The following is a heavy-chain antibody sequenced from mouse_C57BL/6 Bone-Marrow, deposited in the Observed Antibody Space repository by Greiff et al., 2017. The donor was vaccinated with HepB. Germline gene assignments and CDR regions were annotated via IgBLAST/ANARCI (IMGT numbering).Heavy chain of an antibody. V-gene: IGHV1-50*01. CDR2: IDPSDIYI. CDR1: GYTFTSYW. Sequence: QVQLQQSGAEFVKPGASVKLSCKASGYTFTSYWMQWVKQRPGQGLEWIGEIDPSDIYINYNQKFKGKPTLTVDTSSSTAYIKLSSLTSEDSAVYYWARRASLLSWFAYWGQGTLVTVSA. J-gene: IGHJ3*01. D-gene: IGHD3-1*01. CDR3: ARRASLLSWFAY.